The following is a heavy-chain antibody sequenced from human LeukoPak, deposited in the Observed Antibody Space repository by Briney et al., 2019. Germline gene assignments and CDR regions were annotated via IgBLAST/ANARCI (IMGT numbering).Heavy chain of an antibody. D-gene: IGHD2-21*02. Sequence: PSETLSLTCTVSGGSISSTYDHWDWIRQPPGKGLEWMGSIRYSGTTYYNPSLKGRVTIFVDTSNNQFSVRLSSVTAADTAVYYCARRLHYFDYWGQGSLVTVSS. V-gene: IGHV4-39*01. CDR3: ARRLHYFDY. CDR2: IRYSGTT. J-gene: IGHJ4*02. CDR1: GGSISSTYDH.